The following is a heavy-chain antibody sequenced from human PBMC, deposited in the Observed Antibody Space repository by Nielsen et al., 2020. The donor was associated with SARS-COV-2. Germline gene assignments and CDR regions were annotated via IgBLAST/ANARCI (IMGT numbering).Heavy chain of an antibody. V-gene: IGHV4-4*02. CDR2: INHSGST. CDR1: GASLSSGHW. D-gene: IGHD3-22*01. Sequence: SETLSLTCAVSGASLSSGHWWTWVRQPPGTGLEWIGEINHSGSTNYNPSLKSRVTISVDTSKNQFSLKLSSVTAADTAVYYCAREKGYYDSLFYYGMDVWGQGTTVTVSS. J-gene: IGHJ6*02. CDR3: AREKGYYDSLFYYGMDV.